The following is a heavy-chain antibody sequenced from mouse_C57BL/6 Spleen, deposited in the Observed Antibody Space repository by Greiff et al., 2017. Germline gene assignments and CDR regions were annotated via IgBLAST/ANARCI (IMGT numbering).Heavy chain of an antibody. CDR1: GYAFSSSW. CDR3: ARESDSAWFSC. V-gene: IGHV1-82*01. D-gene: IGHD2-4*01. J-gene: IGHJ3*01. Sequence: QVQLQQSGPELVKPGASVKISCKASGYAFSSSWMNWVKQRPGKGLEWIGRIYPGDGDTNYNGKFKGKATLTADKSSSTAYMQLSSLTSEDSAVYFCARESDSAWFSCWGQGPLVTVSA. CDR2: IYPGDGDT.